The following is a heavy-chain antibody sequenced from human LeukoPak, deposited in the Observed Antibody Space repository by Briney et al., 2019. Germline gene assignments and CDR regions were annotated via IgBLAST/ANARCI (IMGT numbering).Heavy chain of an antibody. D-gene: IGHD2-21*02. Sequence: SETLSLTCTVSGGSISSYYWSWIRQPPGKGLEWIGYIYYNGSTNYNPSLKSRVTISVDTSKNQFSLKLSSVTAADTAVYYCARDRPCGGDCYPLAFDIWGQGTMVTVSS. CDR3: ARDRPCGGDCYPLAFDI. V-gene: IGHV4-59*01. J-gene: IGHJ3*02. CDR2: IYYNGST. CDR1: GGSISSYY.